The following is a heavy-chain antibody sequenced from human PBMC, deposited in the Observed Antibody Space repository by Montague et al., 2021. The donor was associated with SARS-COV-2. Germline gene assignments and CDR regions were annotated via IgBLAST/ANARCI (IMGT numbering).Heavy chain of an antibody. Sequence: SETLSLTCAVYSGSFSDYYWTWIRQPPGMGLEWIGEINHTGSATYNPSLKSRVTLSVDTSKNQFSLKLQSVTAADTAVYYCARGQGTIFGMLIFIPAAGHLDGWGQGTSVTVSS. V-gene: IGHV4-34*01. CDR1: SGSFSDYY. D-gene: IGHD3-3*01. J-gene: IGHJ3*01. CDR3: ARGQGTIFGMLIFIPAAGHLDG. CDR2: INHTGSA.